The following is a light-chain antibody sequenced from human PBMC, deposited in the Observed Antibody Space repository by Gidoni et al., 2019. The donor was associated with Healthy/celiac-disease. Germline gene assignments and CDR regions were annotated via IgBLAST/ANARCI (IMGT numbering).Light chain of an antibody. CDR3: QQRSNWPLLT. CDR2: DAS. V-gene: IGKV3-11*01. CDR1: QSVSSY. Sequence: EIVLTPSLATLSLSPGERATLSCRASQSVSSYLAWYQQKPGQAPRLLIYDASNRATGIPARFSGSGSGTDFTLTISSLEPEDFAVYYCQQRSNWPLLTFGGGTKVEIK. J-gene: IGKJ4*01.